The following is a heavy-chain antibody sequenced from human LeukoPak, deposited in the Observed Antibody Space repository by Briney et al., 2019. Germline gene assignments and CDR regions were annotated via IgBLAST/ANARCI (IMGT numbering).Heavy chain of an antibody. CDR3: TSTAHDFDFWSGYYSV. V-gene: IGHV3-73*01. Sequence: GGSLRLSCTVSGFIFSYSAIHWVRQAAGKVLEWVGRIRSKANSDETASAAPVKGTLTIPIAASKDTAYLQMHSLKSEDKAVYYCTSTAHDFDFWSGYYSVWGRGAQVSVSS. D-gene: IGHD3-3*01. CDR2: IRSKANSDET. CDR1: GFIFSYSA. J-gene: IGHJ4*01.